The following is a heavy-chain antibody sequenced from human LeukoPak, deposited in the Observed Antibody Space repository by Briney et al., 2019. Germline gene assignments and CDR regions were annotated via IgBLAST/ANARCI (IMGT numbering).Heavy chain of an antibody. Sequence: SETLSLTCTVSGGPISSYHWSWIRQPAGKGLEWIGRIYTSGSTNYNPSLKSRVTMSVDTSKNQFSLKLSSVTAADTAVYYCARDATVSYYYYYMDVWGKGTTVTVSS. J-gene: IGHJ6*03. CDR1: GGPISSYH. V-gene: IGHV4-4*07. D-gene: IGHD4-17*01. CDR3: ARDATVSYYYYYMDV. CDR2: IYTSGST.